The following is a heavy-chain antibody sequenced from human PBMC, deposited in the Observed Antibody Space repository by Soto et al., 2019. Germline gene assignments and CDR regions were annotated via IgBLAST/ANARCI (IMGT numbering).Heavy chain of an antibody. CDR2: ISGSGGSP. Sequence: EVQLLESGGGLVQPGGSLRLSCAASGFTFSSYAMSWVRQAPGKGLEWVSAISGSGGSPYYADSVKGRFTISRDNSKNTLYLQMNSLRAEDTAVYYCAKSDSHLHLGELSGWGQGTLVTVSS. D-gene: IGHD3-16*02. J-gene: IGHJ4*02. V-gene: IGHV3-23*01. CDR1: GFTFSSYA. CDR3: AKSDSHLHLGELSG.